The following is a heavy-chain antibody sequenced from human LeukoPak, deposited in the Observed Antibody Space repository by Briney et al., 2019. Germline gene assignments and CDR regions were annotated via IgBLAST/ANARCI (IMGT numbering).Heavy chain of an antibody. J-gene: IGHJ5*02. Sequence: SETLSLTCTVSGGSISSSAYSWGWIRQPPGKGLEWIGTIYYDGSTYYNPSLKSRVTMSGDMSKNQFSLAMSSVTASDTAVYYCARYCGGACSSGWFDPWGQGTLVTVSS. V-gene: IGHV4-39*07. CDR1: GGSISSSAYS. D-gene: IGHD2-21*02. CDR2: IYYDGST. CDR3: ARYCGGACSSGWFDP.